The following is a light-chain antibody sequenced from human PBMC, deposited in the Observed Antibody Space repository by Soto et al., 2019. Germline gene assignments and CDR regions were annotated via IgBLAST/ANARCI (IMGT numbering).Light chain of an antibody. Sequence: QSVLTQPASVSGSPGQSMAISCTGTSSDVGGYNYVTWYQQHPGKAPKLMIYDVSNRPSGVSDRFSGSKSGNTASLTISGLQAEDEGDYYCNSYTSSSTYVFGTGTKLTVL. V-gene: IGLV2-14*03. CDR2: DVS. J-gene: IGLJ1*01. CDR1: SSDVGGYNY. CDR3: NSYTSSSTYV.